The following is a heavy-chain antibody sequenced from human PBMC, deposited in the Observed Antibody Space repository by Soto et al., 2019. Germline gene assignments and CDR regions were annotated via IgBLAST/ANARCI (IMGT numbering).Heavy chain of an antibody. V-gene: IGHV4-59*01. CDR1: SGSISSYY. D-gene: IGHD3-10*01. J-gene: IGHJ4*02. CDR2: IYYNGTT. Sequence: PSETLSLTCTVSSGSISSYYWSWIRQPPGEGLEWVGYIYYNGTTNYNPSLEGRVTVSVDTSKNQFSLHLISVTAADTAVYYCAKVRDSQRELLPYYFDYWGQGTPVTVSS. CDR3: AKVRDSQRELLPYYFDY.